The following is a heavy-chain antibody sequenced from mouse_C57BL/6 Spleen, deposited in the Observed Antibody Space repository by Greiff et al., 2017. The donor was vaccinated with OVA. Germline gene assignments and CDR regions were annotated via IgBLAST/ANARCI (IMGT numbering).Heavy chain of an antibody. CDR1: GYTFTSYW. CDR3: ATRERARALAWFAY. Sequence: VQLQHPGAELVRPGSSVKLSCKASGYTFTSYWMDWVKQRPGQGLEWIGNIYPYDSETHYNQKFKDKATLTVDKSSSTAYMQLSSLTSEDSAVYYCATRERARALAWFAYWGQGTLVTVSA. D-gene: IGHD3-2*01. CDR2: IYPYDSET. V-gene: IGHV1-61*01. J-gene: IGHJ3*01.